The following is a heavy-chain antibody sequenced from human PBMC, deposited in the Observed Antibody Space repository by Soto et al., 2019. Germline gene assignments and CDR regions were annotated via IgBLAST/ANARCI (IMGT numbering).Heavy chain of an antibody. CDR1: EFTFSSYE. Sequence: EVQLVESGGDLVQPGGSLRLSCVASEFTFSSYEMNWVRQAPGKGLEWVSYISSSGTTIYYTDSVKGRFTISRDNAKKSLYLQMNSLRAEDTAVNYCVRFGGAAAGPGDYWGQGTLVTVSS. J-gene: IGHJ4*02. V-gene: IGHV3-48*03. CDR2: ISSSGTTI. CDR3: VRFGGAAAGPGDY. D-gene: IGHD6-13*01.